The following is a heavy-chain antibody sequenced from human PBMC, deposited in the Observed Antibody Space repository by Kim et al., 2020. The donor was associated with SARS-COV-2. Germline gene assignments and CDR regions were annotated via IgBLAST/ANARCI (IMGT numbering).Heavy chain of an antibody. J-gene: IGHJ6*01. CDR2: ISNDGSDP. Sequence: GGSLRLSCSASGFTFSNYAMYWVRQAPGKGLEWVSLISNDGSDPYYADSVKGRFTISRDNAKNTLYLQMSSLRVDDTAMYYCATGNYY. V-gene: IGHV3-30*14. CDR1: GFTFSNYA. CDR3: ATGNYY.